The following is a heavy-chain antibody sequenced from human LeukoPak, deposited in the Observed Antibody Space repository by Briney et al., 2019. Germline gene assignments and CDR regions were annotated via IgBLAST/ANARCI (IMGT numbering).Heavy chain of an antibody. Sequence: GGSLRLSCAASGFTFSDYYMSWIRQAPGKGLEWVSYISSGSSYTNYADSVKGRFTISRDNSKNSLYLQMNSLRTEDTALYYCAKEVYCSSTSCYASNWFDPWGQGTLVTVSS. D-gene: IGHD2-2*01. CDR2: ISSGSSYT. J-gene: IGHJ5*02. V-gene: IGHV3-11*05. CDR1: GFTFSDYY. CDR3: AKEVYCSSTSCYASNWFDP.